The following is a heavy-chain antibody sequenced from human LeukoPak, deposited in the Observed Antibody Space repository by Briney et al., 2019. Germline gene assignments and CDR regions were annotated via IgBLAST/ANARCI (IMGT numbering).Heavy chain of an antibody. D-gene: IGHD2-2*03. V-gene: IGHV4-4*07. CDR3: ARVDLRAAYFDY. Sequence: SSETLSLTCTVSGGSISSYYWSWIRQPAGKGLEWIGRIYTSGSTGYNPSLKSRVIMSVDTSKNQFSLKLSSVTAADTAVYYCARVDLRAAYFDYWGQGTLVTVSS. CDR2: IYTSGST. CDR1: GGSISSYY. J-gene: IGHJ4*02.